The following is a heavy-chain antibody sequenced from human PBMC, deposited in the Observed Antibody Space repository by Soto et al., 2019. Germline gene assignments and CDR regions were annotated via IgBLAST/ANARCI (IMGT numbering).Heavy chain of an antibody. CDR3: ARMWRRDWNYDYYYYGMDV. CDR1: GFTFISYG. J-gene: IGHJ6*02. CDR2: IWYDGSNK. Sequence: GGSLRLSCAASGFTFISYGMHWGRQAPGKGLEWVAVIWYDGSNKYYADSVKGRFTISRDNSKNTLYLQMNSLRAEDTAVYYCARMWRRDWNYDYYYYGMDVWGQGTTVTVSS. V-gene: IGHV3-33*01. D-gene: IGHD1-7*01.